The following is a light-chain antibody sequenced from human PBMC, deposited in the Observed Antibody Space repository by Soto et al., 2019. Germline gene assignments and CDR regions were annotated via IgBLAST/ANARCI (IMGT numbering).Light chain of an antibody. CDR2: EVN. CDR3: SSYAGSNTFV. J-gene: IGLJ1*01. CDR1: TSDVGGYKY. V-gene: IGLV2-8*01. Sequence: QSVLTQPPSASGSPGQSVTISCTGTTSDVGGYKYVSWHQQHPGKGPKLIIYEVNKRPSGVPDRFSGSKSGNTASLTVSGLQAEDEADYYCSSYAGSNTFVFGTGTKATAL.